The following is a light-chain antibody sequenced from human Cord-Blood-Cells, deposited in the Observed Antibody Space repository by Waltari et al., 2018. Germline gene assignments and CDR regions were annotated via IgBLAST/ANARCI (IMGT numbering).Light chain of an antibody. Sequence: QSALTQPASVSGSPGQSITISCTGTSSDVGGYHYVSWYQQHPGKAPKLMIYDVSNRPSGVSNRFSGSKSGNPASLTISGLQAEDEADYYCSSYTSSSTLDVFGTGTKVTVL. CDR2: DVS. V-gene: IGLV2-14*03. CDR3: SSYTSSSTLDV. CDR1: SSDVGGYHY. J-gene: IGLJ1*01.